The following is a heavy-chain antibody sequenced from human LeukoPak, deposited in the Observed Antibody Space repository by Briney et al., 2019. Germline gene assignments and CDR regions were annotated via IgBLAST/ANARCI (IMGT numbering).Heavy chain of an antibody. D-gene: IGHD1-1*01. V-gene: IGHV4-30-2*01. CDR3: ERSANWNYDY. CDR1: GGSISSGGYS. J-gene: IGHJ4*02. CDR2: IYHSGST. Sequence: PSETLSLTCAVAGGSISSGGYSWSCIRQPPGKGLEWIGYIYHSGSTYYNPSLKSRVTISVDRSKNQFSLKLSSVTAADTAVYYCERSANWNYDYWRQGTLVTVSS.